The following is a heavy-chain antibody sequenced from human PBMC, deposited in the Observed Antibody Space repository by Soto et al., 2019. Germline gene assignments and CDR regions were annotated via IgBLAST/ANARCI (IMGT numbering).Heavy chain of an antibody. CDR2: TRNKARSYTT. D-gene: IGHD2-15*01. CDR1: GFTFSDHY. Sequence: EVQLVESGGDLVQPGGSLRLSCAGSGFTFSDHYLYWVRQAPGKGLEWVGRTRNKARSYTTEYAASVKGRFTISRDDSTNSVYLQISSLKPDATAVYSCARGFCSGAPCYSGDYRGQGTLVTVSS. J-gene: IGHJ4*02. V-gene: IGHV3-72*01. CDR3: ARGFCSGAPCYSGDY.